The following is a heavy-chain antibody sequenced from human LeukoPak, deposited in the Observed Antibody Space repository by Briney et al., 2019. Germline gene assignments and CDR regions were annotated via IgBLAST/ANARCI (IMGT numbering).Heavy chain of an antibody. V-gene: IGHV3-23*01. CDR3: ANTIAAAGTFWFDP. Sequence: GGSLRLSCAASGFNFANHAMSWVRQTAGKGLEWVSAISGGGDITYYADSVKGRFTISRDNSKDTLFLQMHSLRPGDTAVYYCANTIAAAGTFWFDPWGQGTLVTVSS. D-gene: IGHD6-13*01. J-gene: IGHJ5*02. CDR2: ISGGGDIT. CDR1: GFNFANHA.